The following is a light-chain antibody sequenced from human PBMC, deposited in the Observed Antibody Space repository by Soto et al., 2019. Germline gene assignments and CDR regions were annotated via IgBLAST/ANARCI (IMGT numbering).Light chain of an antibody. Sequence: DIQMTQSPSSLSPSVGDTVTITCRASQGISNSLAWYQQKPGKVPKLLIYAASTLQSGVPSRFSGSGSGTDFTLTISSLQPEDVATYYCQQYNSASWTFGQGTKVDIK. CDR2: AAS. CDR3: QQYNSASWT. CDR1: QGISNS. V-gene: IGKV1-27*01. J-gene: IGKJ1*01.